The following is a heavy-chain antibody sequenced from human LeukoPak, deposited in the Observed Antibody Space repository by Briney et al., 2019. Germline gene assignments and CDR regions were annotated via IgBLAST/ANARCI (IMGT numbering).Heavy chain of an antibody. J-gene: IGHJ6*03. CDR2: IIPIFGTA. CDR1: GGTFSSYA. D-gene: IGHD2-2*02. Sequence: SVKVSCKASGGTFSSYAISWVRQAPGQGLEWMGGIIPIFGTANYAQRFQGRVTITTDESTSTAYMELSSLRSEDTAVYYCARGIVVVPAAIHYYYMDVWGKGTTVTVSS. V-gene: IGHV1-69*05. CDR3: ARGIVVVPAAIHYYYMDV.